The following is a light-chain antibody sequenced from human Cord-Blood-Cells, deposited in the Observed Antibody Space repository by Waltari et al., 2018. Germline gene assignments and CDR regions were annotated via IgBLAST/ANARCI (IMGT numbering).Light chain of an antibody. J-gene: IGLJ3*02. Sequence: QSALTQPRSVSGSPGQSVTISCPGTSSDVGGYNYVSAYQQHPGKAPKLMIYDVSKRPSGVPDRFSGSKSGNTASLTISGLQAEDEADYYCCSYAGSYTGVFGGGTKLTVL. CDR2: DVS. CDR1: SSDVGGYNY. V-gene: IGLV2-11*01. CDR3: CSYAGSYTGV.